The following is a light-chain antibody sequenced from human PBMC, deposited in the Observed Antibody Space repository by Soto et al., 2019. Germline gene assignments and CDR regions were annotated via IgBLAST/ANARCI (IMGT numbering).Light chain of an antibody. V-gene: IGLV1-44*01. CDR2: TTN. Sequence: SVLTQPHSSSGTPGRRVTIPCSGSSSNIGTSSVHWFQQLPGTAPKLLISTTNQRPSGVPERFSGSKSGTSASLAISGLQSEDEADYYCAAGDDSLNGHVFGTGTKVTVL. J-gene: IGLJ1*01. CDR1: SSNIGTSS. CDR3: AAGDDSLNGHV.